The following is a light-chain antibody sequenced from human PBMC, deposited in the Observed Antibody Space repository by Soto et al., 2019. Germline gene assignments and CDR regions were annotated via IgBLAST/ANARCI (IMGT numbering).Light chain of an antibody. V-gene: IGKV3-11*01. CDR2: DAS. J-gene: IGKJ2*01. CDR3: QQRGGWPRT. CDR1: QSVSSS. Sequence: EIVLTQSPATLSLSPGERATLSCRASQSVSSSLGWYQQKPGQAPRLLIYDASNRATGIPARFSGSGSGTDFTLTISRLEPEDFAVYYCQQRGGWPRTFGQGTKVEIK.